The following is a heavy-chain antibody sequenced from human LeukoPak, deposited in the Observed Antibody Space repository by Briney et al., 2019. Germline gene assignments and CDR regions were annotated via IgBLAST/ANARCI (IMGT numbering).Heavy chain of an antibody. CDR2: ISGSGGST. CDR1: GFTFSSYA. Sequence: GGSLRLSCAASGFTFSSYAMSWVRQAPGKGLEWVSAISGSGGSTYYADSVRGRFTISRDNSKNTLYLQMNSLRAEDTAVYYCAKTTYCGGDCYSAIDYWGQGTLVTVSS. CDR3: AKTTYCGGDCYSAIDY. J-gene: IGHJ4*02. D-gene: IGHD2-21*02. V-gene: IGHV3-23*01.